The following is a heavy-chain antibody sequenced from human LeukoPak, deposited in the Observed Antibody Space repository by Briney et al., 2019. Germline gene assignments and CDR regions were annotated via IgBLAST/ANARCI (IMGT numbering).Heavy chain of an antibody. Sequence: QPGGSLRLSCTASGVTVRSNYMSWVSHSPRKGLEWVSIMYSGGSTDYADSVKGRFIISRDHSKNTLHLQMNSLRAEDTAVYYCARDRYCSGGSCYGDAFDLWGQGTMVTVSS. CDR3: ARDRYCSGGSCYGDAFDL. V-gene: IGHV3-53*01. D-gene: IGHD2-15*01. CDR2: MYSGGST. CDR1: GVTVRSNY. J-gene: IGHJ3*01.